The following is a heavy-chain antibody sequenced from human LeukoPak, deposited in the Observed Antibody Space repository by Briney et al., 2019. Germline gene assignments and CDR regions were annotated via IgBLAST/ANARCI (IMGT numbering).Heavy chain of an antibody. V-gene: IGHV3-48*04. Sequence: GGSLRLSCAVSGFIFEDYAMHWVRQAPGKGLEWVSYISSSSSTIYYADSVKGRFTISRDNAKNSLYLQMNSLRAEDTAVYYCARDRPSGSYYYYYGMDVWGQGTTVTVSS. CDR2: ISSSSSTI. D-gene: IGHD1-26*01. CDR1: GFIFEDYA. J-gene: IGHJ6*02. CDR3: ARDRPSGSYYYYYGMDV.